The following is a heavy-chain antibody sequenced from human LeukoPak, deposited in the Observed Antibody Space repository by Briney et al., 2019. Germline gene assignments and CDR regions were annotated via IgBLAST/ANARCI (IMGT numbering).Heavy chain of an antibody. CDR2: INHSGST. Sequence: SETLSLTCAVYGGSFSGYYWSWIRQPPGKGLEWIGEINHSGSTNYNPSLKSRVTISVDTSKNQFSLKLSSVTAADTAVYYCARKGHYDILTGYSDGYYMDVWGKGTTVTVSS. CDR1: GGSFSGYY. CDR3: ARKGHYDILTGYSDGYYMDV. J-gene: IGHJ6*03. D-gene: IGHD3-9*01. V-gene: IGHV4-34*01.